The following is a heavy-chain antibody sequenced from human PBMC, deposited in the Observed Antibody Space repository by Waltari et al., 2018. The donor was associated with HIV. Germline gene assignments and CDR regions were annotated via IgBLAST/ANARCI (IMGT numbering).Heavy chain of an antibody. V-gene: IGHV4-39*01. CDR1: GGSISSSSYY. J-gene: IGHJ4*02. D-gene: IGHD3-22*01. CDR2: IYYSGST. Sequence: QLQLQESGPGLVKPSETLSLTCTVSGGSISSSSYYWGWIRQPPGKGLEWIGSIYYSGSTYYNPSLKSRVTISVDTSKNQFSLKLSSVTAADTAVYYCARQRDGTMIVGFDYWGQGTLVTVSS. CDR3: ARQRDGTMIVGFDY.